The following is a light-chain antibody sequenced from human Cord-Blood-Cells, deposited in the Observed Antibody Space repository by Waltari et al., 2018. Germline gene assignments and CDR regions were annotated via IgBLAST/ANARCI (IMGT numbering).Light chain of an antibody. CDR3: SSYTSSSTLV. J-gene: IGLJ3*02. V-gene: IGLV2-14*01. CDR1: SSDVGGYNY. Sequence: QSALTQPASVSGSPGQSITIPCTGTSSDVGGYNYLSWYQQHPGKAPKLMIYDVSTRPSGVSNRFSGPKSGNTASLTISGLQAEDEADYYCSSYTSSSTLVFGGGTKLTVL. CDR2: DVS.